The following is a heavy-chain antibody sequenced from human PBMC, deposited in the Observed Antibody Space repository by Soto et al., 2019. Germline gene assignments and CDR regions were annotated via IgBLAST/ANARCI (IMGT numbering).Heavy chain of an antibody. Sequence: SETLSLTCAVYGGSFSGYYWSWIRQPPGKGLEWIGEINHSGSTNYNPSLKSRVTISVDTSKNQFSLKLSSVTAADTAVYYCASGYSGYDRNYYYMDVWGKGTTVTVSS. V-gene: IGHV4-34*01. CDR1: GGSFSGYY. CDR2: INHSGST. CDR3: ASGYSGYDRNYYYMDV. D-gene: IGHD5-12*01. J-gene: IGHJ6*03.